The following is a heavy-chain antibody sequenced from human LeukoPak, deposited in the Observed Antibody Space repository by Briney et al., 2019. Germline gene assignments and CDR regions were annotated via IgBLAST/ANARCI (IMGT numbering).Heavy chain of an antibody. V-gene: IGHV3-23*01. Sequence: GGSLRLSCAASGFTFSNYYMHWVRQAPGEGLVWISGISGSGGSTYYADSVKGRFTISRDDSKNTLYLQMNSLRVDDTAVYYCAKSWPDYGDFGLWFDPWGQGTLVTVSS. CDR2: ISGSGGST. CDR3: AKSWPDYGDFGLWFDP. CDR1: GFTFSNYY. D-gene: IGHD4-17*01. J-gene: IGHJ5*02.